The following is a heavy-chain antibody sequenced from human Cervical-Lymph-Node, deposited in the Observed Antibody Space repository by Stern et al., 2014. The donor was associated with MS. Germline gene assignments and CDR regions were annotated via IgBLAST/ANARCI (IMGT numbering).Heavy chain of an antibody. CDR3: ASLTVPTTYNYFYFMDL. Sequence: EVQLVGSGGGLVQPGGSLRLSWAASGFTFSNAWMTWVRQAPGKGLEWVGRIKSKTESGTADYSAPVKGRFTISRDDSKNTLYLEMSSLKTDDTAVYYCASLTVPTTYNYFYFMDLWGQGATVTVSS. D-gene: IGHD1-26*01. CDR2: IKSKTESGTA. V-gene: IGHV3-15*01. CDR1: GFTFSNAW. J-gene: IGHJ6*02.